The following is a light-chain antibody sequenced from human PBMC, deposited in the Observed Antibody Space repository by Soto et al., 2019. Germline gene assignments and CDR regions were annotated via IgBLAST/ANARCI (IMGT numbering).Light chain of an antibody. CDR3: QQSYSTPQT. CDR2: AAS. V-gene: IGKV1-39*01. Sequence: DIQMTQSPTSLSETVGARVIITCPASQSISSYLNWYQQKPGKAPKLLIYAASSLQSGVPSRFSGSGFGTDFTLTISSLQPEDFATYYCQQSYSTPQTFGQGTKVDIK. J-gene: IGKJ1*01. CDR1: QSISSY.